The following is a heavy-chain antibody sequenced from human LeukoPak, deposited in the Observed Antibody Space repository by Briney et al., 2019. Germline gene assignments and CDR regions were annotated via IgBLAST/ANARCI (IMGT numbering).Heavy chain of an antibody. Sequence: ASVKVSCKASGYIFTGYYMHWVRQAPGQGLEWMGWINPNSGGTNYAQKFQGRVTMTRDTSISTAYMELSRLRSDDTAVYYCARARYCSGGSCLATPFDYWGQGTLVTVSS. J-gene: IGHJ4*02. CDR3: ARARYCSGGSCLATPFDY. CDR1: GYIFTGYY. V-gene: IGHV1-2*02. D-gene: IGHD2-15*01. CDR2: INPNSGGT.